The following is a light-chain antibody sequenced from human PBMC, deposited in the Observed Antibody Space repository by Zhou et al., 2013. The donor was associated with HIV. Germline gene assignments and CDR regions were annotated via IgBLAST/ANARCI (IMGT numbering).Light chain of an antibody. CDR3: QQSYGSLLT. Sequence: AIRITQSPSSLSASTGDRVTITCRASQRIANSVAWYQQKPGQAPRLLIYDASILQGGVPSRFSGSGSGTSFTLTISCLQSEDFATYYCQQSYGSLLTFGQGTRLDI. J-gene: IGKJ5*01. CDR2: DAS. V-gene: IGKV1-8*01. CDR1: QRIANS.